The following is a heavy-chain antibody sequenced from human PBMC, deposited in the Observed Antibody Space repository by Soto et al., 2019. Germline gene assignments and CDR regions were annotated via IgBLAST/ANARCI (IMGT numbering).Heavy chain of an antibody. J-gene: IGHJ4*02. D-gene: IGHD1-26*01. V-gene: IGHV1-18*01. Sequence: QVHLVQSGAEVKKPGASVTVSCKASGYIFISYGITWVRHAPGQGLECMGWISSHTGNANYAQKFQGRVTLTTDTYTNTAYMDLRSLRSDDTAVYYCARETLGVVGGTTFDYWGQGTLVTVSS. CDR2: ISSHTGNA. CDR3: ARETLGVVGGTTFDY. CDR1: GYIFISYG.